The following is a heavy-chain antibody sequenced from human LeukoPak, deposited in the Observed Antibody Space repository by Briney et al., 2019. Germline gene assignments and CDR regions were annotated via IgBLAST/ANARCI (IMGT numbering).Heavy chain of an antibody. CDR3: ATTFNWAFDY. D-gene: IGHD7-27*01. CDR1: GGSISSNNW. Sequence: SETLSLTCAVSGGSISSNNWWSWVRQPPGKGLEFIGEIFHSGSTNYNPSLKSRVTLSVDKSKNQFSLKLTSVTAADTAVYYCATTFNWAFDYWGQGTLVTVSS. CDR2: IFHSGST. V-gene: IGHV4-4*02. J-gene: IGHJ4*02.